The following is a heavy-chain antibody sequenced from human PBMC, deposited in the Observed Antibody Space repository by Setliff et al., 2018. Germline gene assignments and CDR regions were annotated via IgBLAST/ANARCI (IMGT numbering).Heavy chain of an antibody. CDR1: GASISSHI. CDR2: IYTSGDT. Sequence: SETLSLTCTVSGASISSHIWVWVRQPAGKGLEWSGRIYTSGDTNYNPSPKSRVTMSVDTSKNQTSLKLSSVTAADTAVYYCARDRVIVACGRRGFYFDYWGHGTQVTVSS. D-gene: IGHD5-12*01. J-gene: IGHJ4*01. V-gene: IGHV4-4*07. CDR3: ARDRVIVACGRRGFYFDY.